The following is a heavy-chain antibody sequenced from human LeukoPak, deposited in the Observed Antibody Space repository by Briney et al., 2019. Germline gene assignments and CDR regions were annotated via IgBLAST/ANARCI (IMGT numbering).Heavy chain of an antibody. CDR2: IYYSGST. D-gene: IGHD3-10*01. V-gene: IGHV4-59*01. CDR3: AVAYGSGSYSF. J-gene: IGHJ4*02. CDR1: GGSISSYY. Sequence: KASETLSLTCTVSGGSISSYYWSWIRQPPGKGLEWIGYIYYSGSTNYNPSLKSRVTISVDTSKNQFSLKLRSVTAADTAVYYCAVAYGSGSYSFWGQGTLVTVSS.